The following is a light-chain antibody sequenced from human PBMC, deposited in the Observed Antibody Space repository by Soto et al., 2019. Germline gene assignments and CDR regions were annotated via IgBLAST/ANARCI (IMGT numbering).Light chain of an antibody. CDR1: SSNIGSNY. Sequence: QPVLTQPPSASGTPGQRVTISCSGSSSNIGSNYVYWYQQLPGTAPKLLIYRNNQRPSGVPDRFSGSKSGTSASLAISGLRSEDEDDYYCAAWDDSLSGVVFGGGTKLT. V-gene: IGLV1-47*01. CDR3: AAWDDSLSGVV. CDR2: RNN. J-gene: IGLJ2*01.